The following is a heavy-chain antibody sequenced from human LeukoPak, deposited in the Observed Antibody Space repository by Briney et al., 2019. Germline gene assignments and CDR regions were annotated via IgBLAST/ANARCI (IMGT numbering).Heavy chain of an antibody. CDR2: FYDGENT. V-gene: IGHV4-61*01. CDR3: ARGRGFGYGVDF. CDR1: GASVSSGRHY. D-gene: IGHD4/OR15-4a*01. Sequence: PSETLSLTCTVSGASVSSGRHYWSWIRQPPGKGLEWIGHFYDGENTHYNPSFKSRVTLSLDTPENQFSLKFSFVTAADTAVYYCARGRGFGYGVDFWGQGTLVTVST. J-gene: IGHJ4*02.